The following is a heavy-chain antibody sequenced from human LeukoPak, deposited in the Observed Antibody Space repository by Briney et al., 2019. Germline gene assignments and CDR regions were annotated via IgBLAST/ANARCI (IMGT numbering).Heavy chain of an antibody. V-gene: IGHV3-21*01. CDR3: AKAPYYYDSSGYLADY. Sequence: GGSLRLSCAASGFTFSSYSMNWVRQAPGKGLEWVSSISSSSSYIYYADSVKGRFTISRDNSKNTLYLQMNSLRAEDTAVYYCAKAPYYYDSSGYLADYWGQGTLVTVSS. CDR2: ISSSSSYI. CDR1: GFTFSSYS. D-gene: IGHD3-22*01. J-gene: IGHJ4*02.